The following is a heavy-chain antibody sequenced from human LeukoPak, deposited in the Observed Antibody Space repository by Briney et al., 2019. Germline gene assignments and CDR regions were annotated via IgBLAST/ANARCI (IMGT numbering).Heavy chain of an antibody. J-gene: IGHJ6*02. CDR1: GFTFSSYA. V-gene: IGHV3-23*01. D-gene: IGHD6-6*01. Sequence: GGSLRLSCAASGFTFSSYAMSWVRQAPGKGLEWVSAISGSGGSTYYADSVKGRFTISRDNSKNTLYLQMNSLRAEDTAVHYCAKASGASSLPLGYYYYGMDVWGQGTTVTVSS. CDR3: AKASGASSLPLGYYYYGMDV. CDR2: ISGSGGST.